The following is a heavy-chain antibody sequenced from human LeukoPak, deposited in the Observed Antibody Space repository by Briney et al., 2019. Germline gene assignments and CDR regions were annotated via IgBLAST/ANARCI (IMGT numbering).Heavy chain of an antibody. Sequence: SETLSLTCTVSGGSISSGSYYWSWIRQPAGKGLEYIGRIYTSGSTSYNPSLKSRVTISVDTSKNQFSLKLSSVTAADTAVYYCARRGIMITFGGVIADDAFDIWGQGTMVTVSS. J-gene: IGHJ3*02. V-gene: IGHV4-61*02. CDR1: GGSISSGSYY. CDR3: ARRGIMITFGGVIADDAFDI. D-gene: IGHD3-16*02. CDR2: IYTSGST.